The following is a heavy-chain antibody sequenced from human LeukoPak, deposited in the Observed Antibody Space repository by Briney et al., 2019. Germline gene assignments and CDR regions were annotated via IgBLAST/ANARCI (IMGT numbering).Heavy chain of an antibody. CDR1: GYTFINYG. D-gene: IGHD6-19*01. CDR2: ISPYNGHT. V-gene: IGHV1-18*01. CDR3: ARSGFSSGWYYFDS. Sequence: ASVKVSCKASGYTFINYGITWVRQAPGQGLEWMGWISPYNGHTNYAQQFHATVTMTTGTSTSTASMELRSLISDDTAVYYCARSGFSSGWYYFDSWGQGTLVTVSS. J-gene: IGHJ4*02.